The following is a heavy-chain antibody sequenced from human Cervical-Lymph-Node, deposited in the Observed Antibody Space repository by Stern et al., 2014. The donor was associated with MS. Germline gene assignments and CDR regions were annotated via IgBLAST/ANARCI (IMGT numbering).Heavy chain of an antibody. Sequence: VQLVETGGAVVQPGRSLRLSCAASGFTFSSYGMHWVRQAPGKGLEWGTVIANEGNHKYYAACGKGRFTISRDNSKNTLHLQMNSVTPDDTAIYYCARDYEDTSMLFDHWGQGTLVTVSS. CDR3: ARDYEDTSMLFDH. CDR1: GFTFSSYG. CDR2: IANEGNHK. D-gene: IGHD2-8*01. J-gene: IGHJ4*02. V-gene: IGHV3-30*03.